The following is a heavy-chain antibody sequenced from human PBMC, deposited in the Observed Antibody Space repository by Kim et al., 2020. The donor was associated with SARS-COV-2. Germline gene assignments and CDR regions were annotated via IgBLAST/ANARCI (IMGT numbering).Heavy chain of an antibody. V-gene: IGHV4-39*01. D-gene: IGHD3-10*01. J-gene: IGHJ6*02. CDR2: IYYSGST. CDR1: GGSISSSSYY. Sequence: SETLSLTCTVSGGSISSSSYYWGWIRQPPGKGLEWIGSIYYSGSTYYNPSLKSRVTITVDTSKNQFSLKLSSVNTADTAVYYCARNYGSGSYYRSYYYGMDVWGQGTTVTVSS. CDR3: ARNYGSGSYYRSYYYGMDV.